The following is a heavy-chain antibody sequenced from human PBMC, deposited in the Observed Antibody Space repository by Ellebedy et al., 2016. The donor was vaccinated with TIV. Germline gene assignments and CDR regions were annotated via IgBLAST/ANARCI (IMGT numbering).Heavy chain of an antibody. Sequence: GESLKISCAASGFTFDDYGMSWVRQAPGKGLVWVSRIDTDGSSTSYADSVKGRFTISRDNSKNTLYLQMNSLRAEDTAVYYCARDPNLDNSSWYAYGMDVWGQGTTVTVSS. D-gene: IGHD6-13*01. CDR1: GFTFDDYG. J-gene: IGHJ6*02. V-gene: IGHV3-74*01. CDR3: ARDPNLDNSSWYAYGMDV. CDR2: IDTDGSST.